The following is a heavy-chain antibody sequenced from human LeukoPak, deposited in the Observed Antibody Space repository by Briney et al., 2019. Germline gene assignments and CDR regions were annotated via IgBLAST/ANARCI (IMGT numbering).Heavy chain of an antibody. Sequence: GGSLRLSCAASGFTFSSYGMHWVRQAPGKGLEWVAVIWYDGSNKYYADSVKGRFTISRDNSKNTLYLQMNSLSAEDTAVYYCARAGLGAAADVWGQGTLVTVSS. CDR2: IWYDGSNK. J-gene: IGHJ4*02. CDR3: ARAGLGAAADV. CDR1: GFTFSSYG. V-gene: IGHV3-33*01. D-gene: IGHD6-13*01.